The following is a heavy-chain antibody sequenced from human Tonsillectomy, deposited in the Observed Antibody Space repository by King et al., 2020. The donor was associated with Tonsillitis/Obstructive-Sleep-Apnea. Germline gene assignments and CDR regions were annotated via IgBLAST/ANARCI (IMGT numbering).Heavy chain of an antibody. CDR2: IYWVDDK. V-gene: IGHV2-5*02. Sequence: TLKESGPTLVKPTQTLTLTCTFSGFSLSTSGVIVGWIRQPPGKALEWLALIYWVDDKRYSPSLKNRLTITKDTSKNQVVLTMTNMDPVDTATYYCAHRPSARYFDYWGQGTLVTVSS. J-gene: IGHJ4*02. CDR3: AHRPSARYFDY. CDR1: GFSLSTSGVI.